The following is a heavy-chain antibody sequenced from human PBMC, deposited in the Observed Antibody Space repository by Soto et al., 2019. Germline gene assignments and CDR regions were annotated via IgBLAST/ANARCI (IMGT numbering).Heavy chain of an antibody. CDR3: MLGSGWKDFDY. Sequence: SETLSLTCTVSGGSVSSASYYWSWIRQPPGKGLEWIGYIYYSGSTNYNPSLKSRVTISVDTSKNQFSLKLSSVTAADTAVYYCMLGSGWKDFDYWGRGTLVTVSS. J-gene: IGHJ4*02. D-gene: IGHD3-22*01. CDR2: IYYSGST. CDR1: GGSVSSASYY. V-gene: IGHV4-61*01.